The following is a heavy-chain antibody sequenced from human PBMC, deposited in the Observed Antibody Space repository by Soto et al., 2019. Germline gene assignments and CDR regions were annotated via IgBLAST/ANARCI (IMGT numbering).Heavy chain of an antibody. J-gene: IGHJ6*02. CDR1: GGSISSSSYY. CDR3: ARTGGAAAGYYYYGMDV. CDR2: IYYSGST. D-gene: IGHD6-13*01. Sequence: SETLSLTCTVSGGSISSSSYYWGWIRQPPGKGLEWIGSIYYSGSTYYNPSLKSRVTISVDTSKNQFSLKLSSVTAADTAVYYCARTGGAAAGYYYYGMDVWGQGTTVTVSS. V-gene: IGHV4-39*01.